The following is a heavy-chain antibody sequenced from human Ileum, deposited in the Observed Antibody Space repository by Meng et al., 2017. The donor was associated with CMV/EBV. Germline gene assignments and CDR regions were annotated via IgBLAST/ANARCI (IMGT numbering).Heavy chain of an antibody. CDR1: FCGHA. V-gene: IGHV3-30*04. Sequence: FCGHAMHWVRPAPGKGLEWVAFISYDGSNKYYADSVKGRFTISRDNSKNTLYLQMNSLRAEDTAVYYCAREELGYCSSTSCYSPLFYWGQGTLVTVSS. CDR2: ISYDGSNK. J-gene: IGHJ4*02. D-gene: IGHD2-2*01. CDR3: AREELGYCSSTSCYSPLFY.